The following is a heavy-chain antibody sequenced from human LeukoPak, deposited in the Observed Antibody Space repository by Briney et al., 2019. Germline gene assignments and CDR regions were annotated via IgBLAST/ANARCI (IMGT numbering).Heavy chain of an antibody. J-gene: IGHJ6*02. CDR2: IIPILGIA. CDR1: GGTFSSYA. D-gene: IGHD2-2*01. CDR3: ARTMPPYGMDV. V-gene: IGHV1-69*04. Sequence: SVKVSCKASGGTFSSYAISWVRQAPGQGLEWMGRIIPILGIANFAQKFQGRVTITADKSTSTAYMELSSLRSEDTAVYYCARTMPPYGMDVWGQGTTVTVSS.